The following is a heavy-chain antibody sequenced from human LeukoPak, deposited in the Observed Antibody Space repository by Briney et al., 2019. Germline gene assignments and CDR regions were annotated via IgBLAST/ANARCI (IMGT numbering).Heavy chain of an antibody. J-gene: IGHJ4*02. V-gene: IGHV3-7*01. CDR3: ARGRFCDSGNCYLDY. Sequence: GGSLRLSCAASGYTFSDYWMSWVRQAPGKGLERVANIKPDGRDKYHVDSVKGRFTISRDNAKASLYLLMNSPRAEDTAVYYCARGRFCDSGNCYLDYWGQGTLVTVSS. CDR2: IKPDGRDK. D-gene: IGHD4-23*01. CDR1: GYTFSDYW.